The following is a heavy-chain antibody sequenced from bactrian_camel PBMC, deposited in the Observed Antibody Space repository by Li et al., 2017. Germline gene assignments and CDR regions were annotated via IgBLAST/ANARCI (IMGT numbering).Heavy chain of an antibody. V-gene: IGHV3S40*01. D-gene: IGHD2*01. CDR3: AAARTYEETWYVNGFGY. Sequence: VQLVESGGGSVQAGGSLRLSCAGSGYTYAYTTNYMGWFRQPPGKEREGVATFYRPGGTTHYADSVEGRFTVSRANAESTLYLQMNDLNPEDTAMYNCAAARTYEETWYVNGFGYWGQGTQVTVS. J-gene: IGHJ6*01. CDR2: FYRPGGTT. CDR1: GYTYAYTTNY.